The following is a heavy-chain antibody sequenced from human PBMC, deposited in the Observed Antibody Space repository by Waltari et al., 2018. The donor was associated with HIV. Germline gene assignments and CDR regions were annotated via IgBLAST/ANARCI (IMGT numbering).Heavy chain of an antibody. Sequence: RGSGPGLVKPSETLSLTCKVTGDSPRDDYWRWLRQPPGKELQWVGTIYYTGRRNYSLCLKSRLNLSVDSSTNQISRKLTSETAADTPVDYCTRSRHILSGSSQGDLVYWGPGILVAVAS. CDR1: GDSPRDDY. J-gene: IGHJ4*02. D-gene: IGHD3-9*01. V-gene: IGHV4-59*08. CDR2: IYYTGRR. CDR3: TRSRHILSGSSQGDLVY.